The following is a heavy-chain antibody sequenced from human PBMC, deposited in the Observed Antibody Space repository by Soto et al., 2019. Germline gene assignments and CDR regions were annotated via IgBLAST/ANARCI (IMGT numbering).Heavy chain of an antibody. CDR2: IIPIFGTA. CDR3: AGTHCSGGSCYPDY. J-gene: IGHJ4*02. Sequence: QVQLVQSGAEVKKPGSSVKVSCKASGGTFSSYAISWVRQAPGQGLEWMGGIIPIFGTANYAQKFQGRVTITADEATSTAYMELSSLRSEDTAVYYWAGTHCSGGSCYPDYWGQGTLVTVSS. D-gene: IGHD2-15*01. V-gene: IGHV1-69*12. CDR1: GGTFSSYA.